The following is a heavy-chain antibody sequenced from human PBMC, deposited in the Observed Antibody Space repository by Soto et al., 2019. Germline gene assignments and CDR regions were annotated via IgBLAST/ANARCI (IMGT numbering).Heavy chain of an antibody. J-gene: IGHJ3*01. CDR1: GFSLSADGVG. D-gene: IGHD2-2*01. Sequence: QITLKESGPTLVKPTQTLTLTCTFSGFSLSADGVGVGWIRQPPGKALEWLALIYWDDDQRYSPSLKTRLTTAQGPPNHQVVLTISQLDPVDTANYYHAHVYRGASCPQHRFDVLGPGPLVPLS. CDR2: IYWDDDQ. CDR3: AHVYRGASCPQHRFDV. V-gene: IGHV2-5*02.